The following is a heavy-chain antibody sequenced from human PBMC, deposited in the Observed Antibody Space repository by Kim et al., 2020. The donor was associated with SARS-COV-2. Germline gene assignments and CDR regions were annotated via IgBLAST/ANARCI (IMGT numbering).Heavy chain of an antibody. CDR3: ARHLRNWYFDL. Sequence: TNKPPSLQGRITIAVDTSKKQFSLRLSSVTAADAAVYYCARHLRNWYFDLWGRGTLVTVSS. CDR2: T. V-gene: IGHV4-39*01. J-gene: IGHJ2*01.